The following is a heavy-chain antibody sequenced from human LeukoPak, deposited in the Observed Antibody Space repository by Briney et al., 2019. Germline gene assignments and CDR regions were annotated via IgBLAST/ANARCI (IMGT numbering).Heavy chain of an antibody. Sequence: SETLSLTCTVSGGSISSSSYYWGWIRQPPGKGLEWIGSIYYSGSTYYNPSLRSRVTVSVDKSKNQVFLKLSSVTAADTAVYYCARGGFLEWLLLGDYWGQGTLVSVSS. CDR3: ARGGFLEWLLLGDY. J-gene: IGHJ4*02. V-gene: IGHV4-39*07. CDR2: IYYSGST. D-gene: IGHD3-3*01. CDR1: GGSISSSSYY.